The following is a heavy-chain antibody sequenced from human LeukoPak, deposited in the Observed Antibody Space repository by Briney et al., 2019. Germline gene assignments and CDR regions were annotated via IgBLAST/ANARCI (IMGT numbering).Heavy chain of an antibody. CDR2: IKQDGSEK. Sequence: GGSLRLSCAASAFTFSRYWMNWVRQAPGKGLEWVANIKQDGSEKYYVDSVKGRFTISRDNAKNSLYLQMNSLRAEDTAVYYCARLWYFDYWGQGTLVTVSS. CDR1: AFTFSRYW. D-gene: IGHD2-21*01. V-gene: IGHV3-7*01. J-gene: IGHJ4*02. CDR3: ARLWYFDY.